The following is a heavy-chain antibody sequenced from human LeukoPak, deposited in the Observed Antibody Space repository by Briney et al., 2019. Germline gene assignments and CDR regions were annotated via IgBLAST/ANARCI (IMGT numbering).Heavy chain of an antibody. Sequence: GGSLRLSCAASGFTFSSYSMNWVRQAPGKALEWVSSISSSSSYIYYADSVKGRFTISRDNAKNSLYLQMNSLRAEDTAVYYCARGRPIAVAGKIDYWGQGTLVTVSS. J-gene: IGHJ4*02. D-gene: IGHD6-19*01. V-gene: IGHV3-21*01. CDR1: GFTFSSYS. CDR3: ARGRPIAVAGKIDY. CDR2: ISSSSSYI.